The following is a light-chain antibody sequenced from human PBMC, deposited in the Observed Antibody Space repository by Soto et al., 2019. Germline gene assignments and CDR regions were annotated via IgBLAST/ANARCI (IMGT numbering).Light chain of an antibody. V-gene: IGKV1-39*01. Sequence: IRLTQSPSSLSASVGDRVTLTCRTSEYIITYLNWYQQRPGKAPKLLIYGASNLQNGAPSRFSGTGSGTDFTLTITSLHPEDFAIYYCQQSYTTPFTFGPGTKVDIK. CDR1: EYIITY. J-gene: IGKJ3*01. CDR3: QQSYTTPFT. CDR2: GAS.